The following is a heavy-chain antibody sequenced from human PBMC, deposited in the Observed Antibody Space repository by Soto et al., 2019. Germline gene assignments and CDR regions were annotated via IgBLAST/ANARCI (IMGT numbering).Heavy chain of an antibody. J-gene: IGHJ5*02. D-gene: IGHD3-9*01. CDR2: IYHNGST. Sequence: SETLSLTCAASGGSISSGGYSWSWIRQPPGKGLEWIGYIYHNGSTYYNPSLKSRVTISVDRSKNQFSLKLSSVTAADTAVYYCARVGYYDILTGFDPWGQGTLVTVSS. CDR3: ARVGYYDILTGFDP. CDR1: GGSISSGGYS. V-gene: IGHV4-30-2*01.